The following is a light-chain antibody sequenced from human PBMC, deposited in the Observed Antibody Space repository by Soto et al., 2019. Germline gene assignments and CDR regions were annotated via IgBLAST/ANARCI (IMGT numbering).Light chain of an antibody. V-gene: IGKV3-20*01. CDR1: QSVSSNY. CDR3: QQYGSSPWT. Sequence: EIVLTQSPGTLSLSPGERATLSCRASQSVSSNYLAWYQQKTGQTPRLLIYIASSRAPGIPDRFSGSGSGKHFTLTVSRVEPEEFAVYYGQQYGSSPWTFGQGTKVEIK. J-gene: IGKJ1*01. CDR2: IAS.